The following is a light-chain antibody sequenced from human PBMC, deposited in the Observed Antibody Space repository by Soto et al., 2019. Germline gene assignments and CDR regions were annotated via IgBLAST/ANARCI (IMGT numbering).Light chain of an antibody. CDR3: LQDYNYPYT. Sequence: AMQMTQSPSSLSASVGDRVTITCRASQGIKNDVAWYQQKPGKAPKLLIYAASSLQSGVPPRFSGSGSGTDFTLTISSLQPEDFATYYCLQDYNYPYTFGQGTKLEIK. CDR1: QGIKND. V-gene: IGKV1-6*01. CDR2: AAS. J-gene: IGKJ2*01.